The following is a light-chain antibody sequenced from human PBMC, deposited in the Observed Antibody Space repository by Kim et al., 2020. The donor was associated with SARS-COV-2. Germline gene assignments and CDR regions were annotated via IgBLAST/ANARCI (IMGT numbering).Light chain of an antibody. CDR2: DVS. J-gene: IGLJ2*01. CDR1: SSDVGGYNY. V-gene: IGLV2-14*03. CDR3: SSYTSSNAAI. Sequence: QSALTQPASVSGSPGQSLTISCTGTSSDVGGYNYVSWYQQHPGKAPKLMIYDVSNRPSGVSNRFSGSKSDNTASLTISGLQAEDEADYYCSSYTSSNAAIFGGGTQLTVL.